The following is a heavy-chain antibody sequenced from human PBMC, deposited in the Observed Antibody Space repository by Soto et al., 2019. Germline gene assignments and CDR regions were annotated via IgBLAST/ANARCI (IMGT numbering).Heavy chain of an antibody. CDR3: AAEYNWNYVT. D-gene: IGHD1-7*01. Sequence: GASVKVSCKASGGTFSSYAISWVRQAPGQGLEWMGGIIPIFGTANYAQKFQGRVTITADKSTSTAYMEPSSLRSEDTAVYYCAAEYNWNYVTWGQGTLVTVSS. V-gene: IGHV1-69*06. CDR2: IIPIFGTA. J-gene: IGHJ5*02. CDR1: GGTFSSYA.